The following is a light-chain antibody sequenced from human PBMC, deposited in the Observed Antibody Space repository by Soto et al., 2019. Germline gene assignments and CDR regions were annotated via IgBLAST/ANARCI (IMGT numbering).Light chain of an antibody. CDR3: GSYTSSSTLL. CDR1: SSDVGGYNY. Sequence: QSALTQPASVSGSPGQSITISCTGTSSDVGGYNYVSWYQQHPGKAPKLMIYAVSNRPSGVSNRFSGSKSGNTASLTISGLQAEDEADYYCGSYTSSSTLLFGGGTQLTVL. J-gene: IGLJ2*01. CDR2: AVS. V-gene: IGLV2-14*01.